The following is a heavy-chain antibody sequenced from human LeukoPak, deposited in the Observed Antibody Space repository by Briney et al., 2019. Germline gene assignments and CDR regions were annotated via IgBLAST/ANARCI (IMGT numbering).Heavy chain of an antibody. CDR1: GFNFSAFS. D-gene: IGHD2-2*01. J-gene: IGHJ4*02. CDR2: ISLSGRFI. V-gene: IGHV3-21*01. Sequence: PGGSLRLSCGASGFNFSAFSMSWVRQAPGKGLEWVASISLSGRFIYYADSLKGLFTISRDNAKNSVHLQVNSLRAEDTAVYYCAREMLVIPAAVDYWGQGTLVTVSS. CDR3: AREMLVIPAAVDY.